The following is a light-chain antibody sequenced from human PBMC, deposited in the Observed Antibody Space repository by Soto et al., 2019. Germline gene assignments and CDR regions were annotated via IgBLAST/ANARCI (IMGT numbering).Light chain of an antibody. CDR1: QSVSGSD. V-gene: IGKV3-20*01. J-gene: IGKJ1*01. CDR3: HQYGISPPT. CDR2: GVS. Sequence: EVVLTQSPGTLSLSPGERATLSCRASQSVSGSDLAWYQQKPGQAPRLLISGVSNRATGTPDRFSGSGSGTDFTLTISSLEPEEFAVFYCHQYGISPPTFGPGTKVEI.